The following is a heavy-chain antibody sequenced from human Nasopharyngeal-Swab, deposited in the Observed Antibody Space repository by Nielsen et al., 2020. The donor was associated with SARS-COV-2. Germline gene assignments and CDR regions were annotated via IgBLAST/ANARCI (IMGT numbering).Heavy chain of an antibody. V-gene: IGHV3-11*06. D-gene: IGHD3-3*01. CDR3: ARDRLRQGYDFWSGYYPDVFDI. J-gene: IGHJ3*02. CDR2: ISSSSSYT. Sequence: LSLTCAASGFTFSDYYMSWIRQAPGKGLEWVSYISSSSSYTNYADSVKGRFTISRDNAKNSLYLQMNSLRAEDTAVYYCARDRLRQGYDFWSGYYPDVFDIWGQGTMVTVSS. CDR1: GFTFSDYY.